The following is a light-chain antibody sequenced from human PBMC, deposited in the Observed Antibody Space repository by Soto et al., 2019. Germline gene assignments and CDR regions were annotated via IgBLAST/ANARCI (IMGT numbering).Light chain of an antibody. CDR3: QQYGTSPWT. Sequence: EIVLTQSPGTLSLFPGERATLSCRATQSVNSDYLAWYQQKPGQAPRLLICIASRRATGIPDRFSGSGSGTDFTLTISRLEPEDFAVYYCQQYGTSPWTFGQGTKVEIK. V-gene: IGKV3-20*01. CDR1: QSVNSDY. CDR2: IAS. J-gene: IGKJ1*01.